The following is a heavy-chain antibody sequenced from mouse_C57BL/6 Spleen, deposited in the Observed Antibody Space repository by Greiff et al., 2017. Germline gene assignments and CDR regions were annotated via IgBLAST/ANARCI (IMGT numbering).Heavy chain of an antibody. CDR2: IHPNSGST. D-gene: IGHD2-4*01. V-gene: IGHV1-64*01. Sequence: QVQLQQPGAELVKPGASVKLSCKASGYTFTSYWMHWVKQRPGQGLEWIGMIHPNSGSTNYNEKFKGKATLTVDKSSSTAYMQLSSLTSEDSAVYYCARFEGLAGYYAMDYWGQGTSVTVSS. CDR3: ARFEGLAGYYAMDY. J-gene: IGHJ4*01. CDR1: GYTFTSYW.